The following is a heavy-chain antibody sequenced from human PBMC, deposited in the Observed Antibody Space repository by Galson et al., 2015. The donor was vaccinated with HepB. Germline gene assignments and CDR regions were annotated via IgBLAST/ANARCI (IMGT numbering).Heavy chain of an antibody. CDR2: ISSSTTYI. D-gene: IGHD3-10*01. V-gene: IGHV3-21*04. Sequence: PRLSCAASGFTFSNYGMNWVRQAPGKGLEWVSSISSSTTYINYADSVKGRFTISRDNAKNSLYLQMDSLRAEDTAVYYCARDLWFRDDYYYYYMDVWGKGTTVTVSS. CDR1: GFTFSNYG. CDR3: ARDLWFRDDYYYYYMDV. J-gene: IGHJ6*03.